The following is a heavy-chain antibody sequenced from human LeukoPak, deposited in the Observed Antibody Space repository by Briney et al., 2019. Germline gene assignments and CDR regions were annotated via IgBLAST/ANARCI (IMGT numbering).Heavy chain of an antibody. CDR3: ARDTGGSVIDY. J-gene: IGHJ4*02. CDR2: INPSGGST. V-gene: IGHV1-46*01. D-gene: IGHD3-16*01. CDR1: GYTLTELS. Sequence: GASVKVSCKVSGYTLTELSMHWVRQAPGQGLEWMGIINPSGGSTSYAQKFQGRVTMTRDMSTSTVYMELSSLRSEDTAVYYCARDTGGSVIDYWGQGTLVTVSS.